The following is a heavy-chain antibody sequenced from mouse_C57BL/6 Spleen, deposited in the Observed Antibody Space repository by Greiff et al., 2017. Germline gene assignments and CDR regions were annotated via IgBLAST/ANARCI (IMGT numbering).Heavy chain of an antibody. Sequence: VQLQQSGAELVRPGASVKLSCTASGFNIKDDYMHWVKQRPEQGLEWIGWIDPENGDTEYASKFQGKATITADTSSNTAYLQLRSLTSEDTAVYYCTGSSYYFDYWGQGTTLTVSS. J-gene: IGHJ2*01. CDR2: IDPENGDT. D-gene: IGHD1-1*01. CDR1: GFNIKDDY. CDR3: TGSSYYFDY. V-gene: IGHV14-4*01.